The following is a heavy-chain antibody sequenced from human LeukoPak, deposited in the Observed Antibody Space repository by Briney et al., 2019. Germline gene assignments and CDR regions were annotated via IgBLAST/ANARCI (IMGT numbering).Heavy chain of an antibody. CDR2: IKQDANEK. D-gene: IGHD1-26*01. CDR1: GFTFRNYW. CDR3: ARDRGIVGTTGYYYMDV. J-gene: IGHJ6*03. Sequence: GGSLRLSCAASGFTFRNYWMSWVRQAPGKGLHWVANIKQDANEKYYVDSVKGRFTISRDNAKNSLYLQMNSLRAEDTAVYYCARDRGIVGTTGYYYMDVWGKGTTVTVSS. V-gene: IGHV3-7*01.